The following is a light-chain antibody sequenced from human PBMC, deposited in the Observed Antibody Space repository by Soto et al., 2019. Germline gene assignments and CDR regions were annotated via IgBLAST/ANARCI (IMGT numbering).Light chain of an antibody. CDR1: QSISSY. J-gene: IGKJ1*01. CDR2: GAS. Sequence: EIVMTQSPATLSVSPGERATLSCRASQSISSYLAWYQQKPGQAPRLLIYGASTRATGIPARFSGSGSGTEFTLTISSLQSEDFAVYYCQQYNNWPPRAFGQGTKVEL. CDR3: QQYNNWPPRA. V-gene: IGKV3-15*01.